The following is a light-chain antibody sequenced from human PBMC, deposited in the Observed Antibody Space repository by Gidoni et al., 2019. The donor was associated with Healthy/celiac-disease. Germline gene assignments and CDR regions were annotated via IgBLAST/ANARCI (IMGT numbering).Light chain of an antibody. Sequence: VSSNLAWYQQKPGQAPRLLIYGASSGSGTEFTLTISSLQSEDFAVYYCQQYNNWPPLTFGGGTKVEIK. CDR1: VSSN. CDR2: GAS. J-gene: IGKJ4*01. V-gene: IGKV3-15*01. CDR3: QQYNNWPPLT.